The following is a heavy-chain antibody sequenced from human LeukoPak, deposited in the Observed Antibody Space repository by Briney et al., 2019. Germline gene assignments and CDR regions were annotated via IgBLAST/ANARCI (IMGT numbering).Heavy chain of an antibody. V-gene: IGHV4-39*07. Sequence: PSETLSLTCTVSGGSIFSRDFYWGWIRQPPGKGLEWIGSIFYSGSTYYNPSLESRVTISVDTSRNQFSLKLNSVTAADTAVYYCARDFAYMDVWGKGTTVTVSS. CDR3: ARDFAYMDV. CDR1: GGSIFSRDFY. CDR2: IFYSGST. D-gene: IGHD3-3*01. J-gene: IGHJ6*03.